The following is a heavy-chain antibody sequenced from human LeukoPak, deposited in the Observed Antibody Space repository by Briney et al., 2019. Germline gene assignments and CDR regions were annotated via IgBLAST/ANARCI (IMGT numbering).Heavy chain of an antibody. V-gene: IGHV4-59*12. Sequence: SETLSLTCTVSGGFISTYYWSWIRQPAGKALEWIGNIFYSGSTYYSPSLKSRVTISLDTSRNQFSLKLNSVTAADTAVYYCAKSNGYGLIDIWGQGTMVTVSS. CDR2: IFYSGST. J-gene: IGHJ3*02. CDR3: AKSNGYGLIDI. D-gene: IGHD3-22*01. CDR1: GGFISTYY.